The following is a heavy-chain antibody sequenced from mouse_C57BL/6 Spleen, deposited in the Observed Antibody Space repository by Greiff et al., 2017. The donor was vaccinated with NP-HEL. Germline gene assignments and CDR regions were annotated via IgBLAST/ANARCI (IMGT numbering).Heavy chain of an antibody. CDR3: ARGGYYGSSRIFYYFDY. CDR1: GYAFSSSW. D-gene: IGHD1-1*01. V-gene: IGHV1-82*01. CDR2: IYPGDGDT. Sequence: VQLQQSGPELVKPGASVKISCKASGYAFSSSWMNWVKQRPGKGLEWIGRIYPGDGDTNYNGKFKGKATLTADKSSSTAYMQLSSLTSEDSAVYFCARGGYYGSSRIFYYFDYWGQGTTLTVSS. J-gene: IGHJ2*01.